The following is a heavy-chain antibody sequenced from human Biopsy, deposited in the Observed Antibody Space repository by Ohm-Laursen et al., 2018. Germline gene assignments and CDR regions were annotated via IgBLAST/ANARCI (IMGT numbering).Heavy chain of an antibody. CDR2: IIPIPNVA. J-gene: IGHJ5*02. D-gene: IGHD1-26*01. V-gene: IGHV1-69*01. CDR3: ARGEGSSWFDP. CDR1: GDSFTSYA. Sequence: SSVKVSCKASGDSFTSYAIGWVRQAPGQGLEWMGGIIPIPNVATYAQKFQGRITITADESTSTAYMELSSLTSDDTAVYFCARGEGSSWFDPWGHGTLVAVSS.